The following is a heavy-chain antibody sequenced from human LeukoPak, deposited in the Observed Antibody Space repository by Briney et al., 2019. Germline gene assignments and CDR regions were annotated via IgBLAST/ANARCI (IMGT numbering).Heavy chain of an antibody. CDR2: ISWNSGSI. Sequence: GGSLRLSCAASGFTFDDYAMHWVRQAPGKGLEWVSGISWNSGSIGYADSVKGRFTISRDNAKNSLYLQMNSLRAEDTALYYCALTRIAAAGYYYYYGMDVWGQGTTVTVSS. CDR3: ALTRIAAAGYYYYYGMDV. V-gene: IGHV3-9*01. D-gene: IGHD6-13*01. J-gene: IGHJ6*02. CDR1: GFTFDDYA.